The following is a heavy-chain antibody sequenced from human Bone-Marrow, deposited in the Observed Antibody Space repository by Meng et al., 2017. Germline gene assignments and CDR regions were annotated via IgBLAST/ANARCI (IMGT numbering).Heavy chain of an antibody. CDR1: GYNFPDYY. CDR2: INPKSGDT. V-gene: IGHV1-2*06. Sequence: QLQLVQLGVEVKRPGASVKVSCKPSGYNFPDYYIHWVRRAPGQGLEWMGRINPKSGDTHYAQKFQARVTMTGDTSISTAYMELSGLRSGDTAVYYCARGRLTVRGIITNFFDYWGQGTLVTVSS. D-gene: IGHD3-10*01. J-gene: IGHJ4*02. CDR3: ARGRLTVRGIITNFFDY.